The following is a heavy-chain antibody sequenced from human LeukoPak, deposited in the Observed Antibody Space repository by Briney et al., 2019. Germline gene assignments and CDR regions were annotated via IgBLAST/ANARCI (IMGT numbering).Heavy chain of an antibody. CDR3: ARLSDALDY. CDR2: IGASGTTI. J-gene: IGHJ4*02. Sequence: GGSLRLSCAASGFTFSSYEMNWVRQAPGKGLGWVSFIGASGTTIYYADSVKGRFTISRNNAKHSLYLQMNNLRAEDTAIYYCARLSDALDYWGQGTLVTVSS. D-gene: IGHD2-21*02. CDR1: GFTFSSYE. V-gene: IGHV3-48*03.